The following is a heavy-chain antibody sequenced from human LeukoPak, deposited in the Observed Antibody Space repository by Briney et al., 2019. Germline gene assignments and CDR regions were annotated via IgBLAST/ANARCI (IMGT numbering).Heavy chain of an antibody. CDR3: ARGRYLPLYFDY. CDR1: GGSFSGYY. CDR2: INHSGST. D-gene: IGHD3-16*02. V-gene: IGHV4-34*01. Sequence: ASETLSLTCAVYGGSFSGYYWSWNRQPPGKGLEWIGEINHSGSTNYNPSLKSRVTISLDTSKNQFSLKLSSVTAADTAVYYCARGRYLPLYFDYWGQGTLVTVSS. J-gene: IGHJ4*02.